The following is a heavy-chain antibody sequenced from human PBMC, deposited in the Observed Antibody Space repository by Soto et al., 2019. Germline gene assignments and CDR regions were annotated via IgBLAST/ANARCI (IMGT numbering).Heavy chain of an antibody. CDR2: IIGCGSYI. CDR3: ARTGVGESSSGWFGGY. Sequence: EVQLVESGGGLVKPGGSLRLSCAASGFTFSKYGMTWVRQAPGKGLEWVSSIIGCGSYIYYADSVKGRFTISRDNAKNSLYLQMNSLRAEDTAVYYCARTGVGESSSGWFGGYWGQGTLVTVSS. V-gene: IGHV3-21*02. J-gene: IGHJ4*02. CDR1: GFTFSKYG. D-gene: IGHD6-19*01.